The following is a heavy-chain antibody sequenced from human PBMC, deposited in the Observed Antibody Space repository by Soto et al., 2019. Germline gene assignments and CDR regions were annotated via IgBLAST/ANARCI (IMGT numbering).Heavy chain of an antibody. V-gene: IGHV4-59*01. Sequence: HSETLSITCTVSGGSISSNYWTWIRQPPGKGLEWIGYVYNSGSTNYNPSLKSRVTISEDTSKSQFSLKVNSMTAADTDVYYCARYRREAVAGYALDNGVQGILATVFS. D-gene: IGHD6-13*01. CDR2: VYNSGST. CDR3: ARYRREAVAGYALDN. CDR1: GGSISSNY. J-gene: IGHJ4*02.